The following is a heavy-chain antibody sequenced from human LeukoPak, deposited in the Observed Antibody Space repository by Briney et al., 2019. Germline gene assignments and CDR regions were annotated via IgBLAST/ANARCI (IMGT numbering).Heavy chain of an antibody. V-gene: IGHV3-23*01. CDR2: ISGSGFT. J-gene: IGHJ4*02. Sequence: GGSLRLSCAASGFTFSSYAMSWVRQAPGKGLEWVSAISGSGFTYNADSVKGRFTISRDNSKNTLYLQMNSLRAEDTAVYYCARGLYSSSPWGQGTLVTVSS. CDR3: ARGLYSSSP. D-gene: IGHD6-6*01. CDR1: GFTFSSYA.